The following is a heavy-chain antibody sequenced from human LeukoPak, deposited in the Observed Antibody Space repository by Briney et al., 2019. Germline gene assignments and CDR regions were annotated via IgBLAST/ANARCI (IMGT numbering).Heavy chain of an antibody. D-gene: IGHD3-10*01. V-gene: IGHV3-20*04. J-gene: IGHJ5*02. CDR2: INWNGGST. Sequence: GGSLRLSCAASGFTFDDYGMSWVRQAPGKGLEWVSGINWNGGSTGYADSVKGRFTISRDNAKNSLYLRMNSQRAEDTALYYCARKNYYGSGSYYAPSEGINWFDPWGQGTLVTVSS. CDR3: ARKNYYGSGSYYAPSEGINWFDP. CDR1: GFTFDDYG.